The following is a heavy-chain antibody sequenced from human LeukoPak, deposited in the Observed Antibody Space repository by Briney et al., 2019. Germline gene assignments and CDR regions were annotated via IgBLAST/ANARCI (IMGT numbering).Heavy chain of an antibody. Sequence: GGSLRLSCAASGFTFSSYAMTWVRQAPGKGLEWVSTTSDSGASTYYADSVKGRFTISRDNSKNTLYLQMNSLRAEDTAVYFCAKGGSSSWHHFDYWGQGALVTVSS. CDR3: AKGGSSSWHHFDY. CDR1: GFTFSSYA. CDR2: TSDSGAST. D-gene: IGHD6-13*01. J-gene: IGHJ4*02. V-gene: IGHV3-23*01.